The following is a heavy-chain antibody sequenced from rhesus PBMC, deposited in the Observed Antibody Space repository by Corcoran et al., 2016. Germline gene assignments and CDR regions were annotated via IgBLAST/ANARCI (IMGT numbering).Heavy chain of an antibody. Sequence: EVQLVESGGGLAKPGGSLRLSCAASGFTFSSYWMNWVRQAPEKGLEWIAAINSGGDSTYYADSGNGRFTISRDNSKNTLSLPMNSLRAEDTAVYYCAKARIVGATGLDYWGQGVLVTVSS. J-gene: IGHJ4*01. V-gene: IGHV3S42*01. CDR2: INSGGDST. D-gene: IGHD1-44*02. CDR1: GFTFSSYW. CDR3: AKARIVGATGLDY.